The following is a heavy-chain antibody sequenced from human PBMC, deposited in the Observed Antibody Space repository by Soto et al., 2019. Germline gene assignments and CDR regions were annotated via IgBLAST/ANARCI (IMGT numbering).Heavy chain of an antibody. J-gene: IGHJ5*02. CDR2: INHSGST. CDR1: GGSFSGYY. V-gene: IGHV4-34*01. D-gene: IGHD3-10*01. Sequence: SETLSLTCAVYGGSFSGYYWSWIRQPPGKGLEWIGEINHSGSTNYNPSLKSRVTISVDTSKNQFSLKLSSVTAADTAVYYCGRGVNSGYWVRGVYSYLAFVVNGTTDP. CDR3: GRGVNSGYWVRGVYSYLAFVVNGTTDP.